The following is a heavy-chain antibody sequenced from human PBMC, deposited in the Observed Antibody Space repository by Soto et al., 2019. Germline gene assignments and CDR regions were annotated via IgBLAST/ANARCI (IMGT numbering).Heavy chain of an antibody. CDR3: ARGPSVDGDYVLAHYWYFDL. CDR1: GYTFTSYG. Sequence: ASVKVSCKTSGYTFTSYGISWVRQAPGQGLEWMGWSSGYNGNANYAQKVQGRVTMTTDTSTSTAYMELRSLRSDDTAVYYCARGPSVDGDYVLAHYWYFDLWGRGTLVTVSS. V-gene: IGHV1-18*01. D-gene: IGHD4-17*01. J-gene: IGHJ2*01. CDR2: SSGYNGNA.